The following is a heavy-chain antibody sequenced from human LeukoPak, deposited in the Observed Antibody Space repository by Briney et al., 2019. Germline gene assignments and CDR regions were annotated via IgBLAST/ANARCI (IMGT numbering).Heavy chain of an antibody. CDR2: ITYSGAT. Sequence: ASETLSLTCTVSGDSISSSTSSTTYYWGWIRQPPGKGLEWIGSITYSGATHYNESLKSRVTISVDTSRNQFSLRLSSVTAADTAVYYCARYQIVGASYYFDYWGQGTLVTVSS. CDR3: ARYQIVGASYYFDY. J-gene: IGHJ4*02. CDR1: GDSISSSTSSTTYY. D-gene: IGHD1-26*01. V-gene: IGHV4-39*01.